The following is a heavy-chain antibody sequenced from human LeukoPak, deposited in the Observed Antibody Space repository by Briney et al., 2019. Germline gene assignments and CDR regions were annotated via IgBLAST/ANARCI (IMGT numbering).Heavy chain of an antibody. Sequence: GGSLRLSCAASGFTFSGFGMHWVRQAPGKGLEWVAFIRYDGSNEYYADSVKGRFTISRDNSKNTLYLQMNSLRAEDTAVYYCARDMGIAAAGTEPYFDYWGQGTLVTVSS. J-gene: IGHJ4*02. CDR1: GFTFSGFG. V-gene: IGHV3-30*02. CDR2: IRYDGSNE. CDR3: ARDMGIAAAGTEPYFDY. D-gene: IGHD6-13*01.